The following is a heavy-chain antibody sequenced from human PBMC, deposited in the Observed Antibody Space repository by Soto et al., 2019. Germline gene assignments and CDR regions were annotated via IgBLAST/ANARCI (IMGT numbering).Heavy chain of an antibody. CDR2: ISYDGSNK. V-gene: IGHV3-30*18. J-gene: IGHJ6*02. Sequence: GGSLRLSCAASGFPFSSYGMHWVRQAPGKGLEWVAVISYDGSNKYYADSVKGRFTISRDNSKNTLYLQMNSLRAEDTAVYYCAKERVTIFGVIHYGMDVWGQGTTVTVSS. CDR3: AKERVTIFGVIHYGMDV. D-gene: IGHD3-3*01. CDR1: GFPFSSYG.